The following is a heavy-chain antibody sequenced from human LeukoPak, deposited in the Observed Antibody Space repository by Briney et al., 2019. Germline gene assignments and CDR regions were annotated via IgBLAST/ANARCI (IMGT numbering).Heavy chain of an antibody. V-gene: IGHV3-23*01. CDR2: ISSSGGST. Sequence: PGGSLRLSCAASGFTFSSYAMSWLRQAPEKGLEWVSGISSSGGSTYYADSVKGRFTISRDNSKNTLYLQMKSLRAEDTVLYYCAKRHLIADRGLEYWGQGTLVTVSS. D-gene: IGHD3-16*02. J-gene: IGHJ4*02. CDR1: GFTFSSYA. CDR3: AKRHLIADRGLEY.